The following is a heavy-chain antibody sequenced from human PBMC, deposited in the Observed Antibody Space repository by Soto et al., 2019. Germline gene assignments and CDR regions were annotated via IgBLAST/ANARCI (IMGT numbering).Heavy chain of an antibody. V-gene: IGHV3-11*05. D-gene: IGHD5-18*01. CDR2: ISSSSSYT. Sequence: QVQLVESGGGLVKPGGSLRLSCAASGFTFSDYYMSWIRQAPGKGLEWVSYISSSSSYTNYADSVKGRFTISRDNAKNSPDLQMNSLRAEDTAVYYCARGTAMVLYYFDYWGQGTLVTVSS. CDR1: GFTFSDYY. J-gene: IGHJ4*02. CDR3: ARGTAMVLYYFDY.